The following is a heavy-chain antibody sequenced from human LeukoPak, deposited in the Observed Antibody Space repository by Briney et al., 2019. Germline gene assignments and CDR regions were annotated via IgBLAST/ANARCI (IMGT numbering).Heavy chain of an antibody. CDR3: ARGVGAFDY. CDR2: ISPSGDSA. V-gene: IGHV1-46*01. Sequence: ASVKVSCKTSGYSFTNYYMHWVRQAPGQGLAWMGIISPSGDSASYAQKFQGRLTMTRDTSTSTVYMELNSLRSEDTAVYYCARGVGAFDYWGQGTLVTVSS. D-gene: IGHD4-17*01. J-gene: IGHJ4*02. CDR1: GYSFTNYY.